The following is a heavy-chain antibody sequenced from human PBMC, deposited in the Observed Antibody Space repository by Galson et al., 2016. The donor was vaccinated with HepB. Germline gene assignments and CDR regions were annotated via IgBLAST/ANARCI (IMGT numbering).Heavy chain of an antibody. J-gene: IGHJ6*02. Sequence: ETLSLTCTVSGDSISDYFWSWIRQPPGKGLEWIGYIHDNGRTTYSPTLKSRATISVDTSKSQVSLKLNSVTPADTAVYYCSIHRRENNGYREHYYYDGLDVWGQGTTVIVSS. D-gene: IGHD2-8*01. CDR2: IHDNGRT. CDR3: SIHRRENNGYREHYYYDGLDV. CDR1: GDSISDYF. V-gene: IGHV4-59*08.